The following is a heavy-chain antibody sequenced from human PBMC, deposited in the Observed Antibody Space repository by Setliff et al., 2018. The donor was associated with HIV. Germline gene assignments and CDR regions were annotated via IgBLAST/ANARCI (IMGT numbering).Heavy chain of an antibody. J-gene: IGHJ3*02. CDR2: ISAYDGNT. CDR1: GYTFTNYD. CDR3: ARDPSRWVQPVTRITAFDI. D-gene: IGHD5-18*01. Sequence: ASVKVSCKASGYTFTNYDINWVRQAAGQGLEWMGWISAYDGNTDQAQRFRDRVTMTTDTSTRTAYMELRSLRSDDTAVYYCARDPSRWVQPVTRITAFDIWGQGTMVTVSS. V-gene: IGHV1-18*01.